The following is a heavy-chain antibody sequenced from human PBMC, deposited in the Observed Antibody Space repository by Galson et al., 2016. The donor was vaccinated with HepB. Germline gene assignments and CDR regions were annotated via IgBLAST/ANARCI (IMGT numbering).Heavy chain of an antibody. V-gene: IGHV3-23*01. CDR1: GFTFSRYA. CDR2: TSGSGGST. Sequence: SLRLSCAASGFTFSRYAVNWVRQAPGKGLEWVSATSGSGGSTYYADSVKGRFTISRDNSKNTLYLQMNSLRAADTAVYYCATIRLLCPDTRCYVVGLDSWGQGSLVTVSS. CDR3: ATIRLLCPDTRCYVVGLDS. J-gene: IGHJ4*02. D-gene: IGHD2-2*01.